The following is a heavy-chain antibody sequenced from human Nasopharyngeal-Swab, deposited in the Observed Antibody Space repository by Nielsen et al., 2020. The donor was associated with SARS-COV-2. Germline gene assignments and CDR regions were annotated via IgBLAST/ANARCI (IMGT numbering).Heavy chain of an antibody. V-gene: IGHV3-21*01. CDR3: TTSTPYYFDY. Sequence: GESLKISCAASGFTFSNYSMNWVRQAPGKGLEWVSSISSSSSYIYYADSVKGRFTISRDNAKNSLYLQMNSLRAEDTAVYYCTTSTPYYFDYWGQGTLVTVSS. CDR2: ISSSSSYI. CDR1: GFTFSNYS. D-gene: IGHD1-14*01. J-gene: IGHJ4*02.